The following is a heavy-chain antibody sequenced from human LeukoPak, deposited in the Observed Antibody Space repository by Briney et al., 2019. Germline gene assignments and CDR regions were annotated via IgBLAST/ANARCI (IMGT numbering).Heavy chain of an antibody. CDR1: GYTFTGYY. D-gene: IGHD2-15*01. Sequence: GASVKVSCKASGYTFTGYYMHWVRQAPGQGLEWMGRINPTSGGTNYAQKFQGRVTMTRDTSISTAYMELSRLRSDDTAVYYCARVQCSGGSCYSGYWGQGTLVTVSS. CDR3: ARVQCSGGSCYSGY. J-gene: IGHJ4*02. V-gene: IGHV1-2*06. CDR2: INPTSGGT.